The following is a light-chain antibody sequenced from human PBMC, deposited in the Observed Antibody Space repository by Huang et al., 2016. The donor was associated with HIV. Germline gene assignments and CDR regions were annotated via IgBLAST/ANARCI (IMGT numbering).Light chain of an antibody. CDR2: LGS. V-gene: IGKV2-28*01. J-gene: IGKJ1*01. Sequence: DIVMTQSPLSLPVTPGEPASISCRSSQSLLHSNEYNYLDWDRQKPGQSPQLLIYLGSNRASGVPDRFSGSGSGTDFTLKISRVEAEDVGVYYCMQALQTPRTVGQGTKVEIK. CDR1: QSLLHSNEYNY. CDR3: MQALQTPRT.